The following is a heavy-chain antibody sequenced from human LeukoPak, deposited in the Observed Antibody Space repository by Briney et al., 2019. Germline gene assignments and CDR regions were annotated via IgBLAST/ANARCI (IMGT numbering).Heavy chain of an antibody. CDR3: ATAPIVGATFFDY. CDR2: FDPEDGET. D-gene: IGHD1-26*01. V-gene: IGHV1-24*01. Sequence: GASVKVSCKVSGYTLTELSMHWVRQAPGKGLAWMGGFDPEDGETIYAQKFQGRVTMTEDTSTDTAYMELSSLRSEDTAVYYCATAPIVGATFFDYWGQGTLVTVSS. CDR1: GYTLTELS. J-gene: IGHJ4*02.